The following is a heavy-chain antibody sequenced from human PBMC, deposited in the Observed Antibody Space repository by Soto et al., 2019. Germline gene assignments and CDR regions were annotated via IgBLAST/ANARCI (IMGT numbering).Heavy chain of an antibody. CDR2: ISGSGGST. Sequence: GGSLRLSCAASGFTFSSYAMSWVRQAPGKGLEWVSAISGSGGSTYYADSVKGRFTISRDNSKNTLYLQMNSLRAEDTAVYYCAKRQQLVPFPASNWFDPWGQGTLVTVSS. V-gene: IGHV3-23*01. D-gene: IGHD6-13*01. CDR3: AKRQQLVPFPASNWFDP. CDR1: GFTFSSYA. J-gene: IGHJ5*02.